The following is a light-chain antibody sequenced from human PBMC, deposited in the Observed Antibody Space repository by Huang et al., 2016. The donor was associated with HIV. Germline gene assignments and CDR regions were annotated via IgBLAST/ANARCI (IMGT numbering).Light chain of an antibody. J-gene: IGKJ1*01. CDR3: QQHYSTPWT. CDR2: WAS. CDR1: QSVLYSANKKHLPMNC. Sequence: DIVMTQSPDSLAVPLGERATISCVSSQSVLYSANKKHLPMNCLAWYQKKQGQPPKLRIYWASSRASGVPDRFSGSGSGTDFTLTISSLQAEDVAVYYCQQHYSTPWTFGQGTKVEIK. V-gene: IGKV4-1*01.